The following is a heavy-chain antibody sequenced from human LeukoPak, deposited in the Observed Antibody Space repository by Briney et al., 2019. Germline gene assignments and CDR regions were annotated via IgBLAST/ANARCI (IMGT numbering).Heavy chain of an antibody. CDR2: ISQSGST. CDR3: ALSTTRVTTRTLDH. Sequence: SETLSLTCAVHSGSFSGYYWTWIRQPPGKGLELIGEISQSGSTKYNPSLASRVTISVDTSKNQSPLKLSSVTAADTAVYYCALSTTRVTTRTLDHWGQGTLVTVSS. CDR1: SGSFSGYY. D-gene: IGHD4-17*01. V-gene: IGHV4-34*01. J-gene: IGHJ4*02.